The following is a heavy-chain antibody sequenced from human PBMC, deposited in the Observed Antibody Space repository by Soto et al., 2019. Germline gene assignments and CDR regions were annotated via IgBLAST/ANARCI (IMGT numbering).Heavy chain of an antibody. J-gene: IGHJ4*02. V-gene: IGHV3-30*18. CDR3: AKGLVIAAAGNLGGFDY. CDR1: GFTFSSYD. Sequence: GGSLRLSCAASGFTFSSYDMHWVRQAPGKGLEWVAVISYDGSNKYYADSVKGRFTISRDNSKNTLYLQMNSLRAEDTAVYYCAKGLVIAAAGNLGGFDYWGQGTLVTVSS. D-gene: IGHD6-13*01. CDR2: ISYDGSNK.